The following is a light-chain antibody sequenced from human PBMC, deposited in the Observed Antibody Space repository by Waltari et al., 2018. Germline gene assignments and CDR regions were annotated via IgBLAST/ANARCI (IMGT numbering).Light chain of an antibody. V-gene: IGKV2-28*01. J-gene: IGKJ2*01. CDR3: MQGLRTPYT. CDR1: QSLLYSAGYSY. Sequence: DIVLTQSPLSLPVTPGEPASISCRSRQSLLYSAGYSYLEWYLQKPGQSPQLLIYAGSSRASGVPDRFSGSVSGTDFTLRISRVEADDVGVYYCMQGLRTPYTFGQGTKLEIK. CDR2: AGS.